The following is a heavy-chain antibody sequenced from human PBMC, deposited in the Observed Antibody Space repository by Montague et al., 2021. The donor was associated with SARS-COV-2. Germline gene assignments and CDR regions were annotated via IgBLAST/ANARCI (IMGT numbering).Heavy chain of an antibody. CDR2: IYSSGST. J-gene: IGHJ4*02. CDR3: ARDHSHCSGGSCVFDY. V-gene: IGHV4-4*07. CDR1: GGSISNYY. D-gene: IGHD2-15*01. Sequence: SETLSLTCTVSGGSISNYYWSWIRQPAGKGLEWVGRIYSSGSTNYNPSXXSRISMSVDTSKNQFSLKLSSVTAADTTIYYCARDHSHCSGGSCVFDYWGQGTLVTVSS.